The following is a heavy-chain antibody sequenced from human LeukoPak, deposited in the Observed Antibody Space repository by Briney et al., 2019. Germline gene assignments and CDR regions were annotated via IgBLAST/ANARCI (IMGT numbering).Heavy chain of an antibody. CDR1: GFTFSSYE. D-gene: IGHD3-10*01. V-gene: IGHV3-48*03. Sequence: GGSLRLSCAASGFTFSSYEMNWVRQAPGKGLEWVSYISSSGSTIYYADSVKGRFTISRDNAKNTLYLQMTSLRAEDTAVYYCARLGARSGSYDYWGQGTLVTVSS. CDR3: ARLGARSGSYDY. J-gene: IGHJ4*02. CDR2: ISSSGSTI.